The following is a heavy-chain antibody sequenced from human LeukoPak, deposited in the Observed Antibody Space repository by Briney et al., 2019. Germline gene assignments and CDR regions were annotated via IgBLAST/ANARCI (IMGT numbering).Heavy chain of an antibody. V-gene: IGHV1-24*01. Sequence: ASVKVSCKVSGYTLTQLAMHWVRQAPGQGLEWLGGFDPEDGETIYAQNFQGRVTMTHDTSTDTAYMELSSLRSEDTAVYYCATQSNTWYFYYWGQGTLVTVSS. CDR3: ATQSNTWYFYY. CDR1: GYTLTQLA. CDR2: FDPEDGET. D-gene: IGHD2-21*01. J-gene: IGHJ4*02.